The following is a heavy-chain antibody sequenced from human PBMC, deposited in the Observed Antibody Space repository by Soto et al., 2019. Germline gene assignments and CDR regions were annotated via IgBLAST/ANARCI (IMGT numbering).Heavy chain of an antibody. V-gene: IGHV3-23*01. J-gene: IGHJ4*02. D-gene: IGHD5-18*01. CDR2: ISDSGTST. CDR1: GFTFSSYA. CDR3: ANGNNYGGFEY. Sequence: GGSLRLSCAASGFTFSSYAMSWVRQAPGKGLEWVSAISDSGTSTYYADSVKGRFTISRDNSKNTLYLQMSSLKVEDTAVYYCANGNNYGGFEYWGQGTLVTVSS.